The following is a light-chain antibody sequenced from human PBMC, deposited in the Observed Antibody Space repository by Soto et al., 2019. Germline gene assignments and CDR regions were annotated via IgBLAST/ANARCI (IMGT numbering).Light chain of an antibody. CDR2: KAS. V-gene: IGKV1-5*03. Sequence: DIQMTQSPSTLSGSVGDRVTITCRASQTISSWLAWYQQKPGKAPNLLIYKASNLQSGVPSRFSGSGSGTEFTLTISSLQPGDFATYYCQQYKSYPYTFGQGTRLEIK. CDR3: QQYKSYPYT. CDR1: QTISSW. J-gene: IGKJ5*01.